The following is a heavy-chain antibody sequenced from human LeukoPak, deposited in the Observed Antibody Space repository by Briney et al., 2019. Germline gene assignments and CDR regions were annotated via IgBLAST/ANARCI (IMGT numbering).Heavy chain of an antibody. V-gene: IGHV5-51*01. CDR1: GYSINNYW. CDR2: IYPADSDI. J-gene: IGHJ4*02. Sequence: GESLKISCKGSGYSINNYWIGWVRQMPGKGLEWMGIIYPADSDIRYSPSFQGQVTISADKSISTAYLQWSSLKASDTAMYYCARQGTGYSFDYWGQGTLVTVSS. CDR3: ARQGTGYSFDY. D-gene: IGHD2-8*02.